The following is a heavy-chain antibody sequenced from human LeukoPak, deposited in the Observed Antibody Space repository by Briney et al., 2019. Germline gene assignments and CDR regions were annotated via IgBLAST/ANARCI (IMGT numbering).Heavy chain of an antibody. V-gene: IGHV4-61*02. J-gene: IGHJ6*03. Sequence: PSQTLSLSCTVSGGSISTGAYYWSWIRQPAGKGLQWIGRIYTSGSTNYKPSLKSRVTMSVDTSKNQFSLKLSSVTAADTAVYYCARDSFTMVRGVINYYYYMDVWGKGTTVTISS. CDR2: IYTSGST. CDR1: GGSISTGAYY. D-gene: IGHD3-10*01. CDR3: ARDSFTMVRGVINYYYYMDV.